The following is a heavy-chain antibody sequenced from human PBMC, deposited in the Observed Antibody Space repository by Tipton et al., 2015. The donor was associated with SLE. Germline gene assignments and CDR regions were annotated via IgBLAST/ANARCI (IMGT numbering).Heavy chain of an antibody. V-gene: IGHV4-31*02. CDR1: GGSISSGGYY. Sequence: SLRLSCTVSGGSISSGGYYWSWIRQHPGKALEWIGYIYYSGSTNYNPFLKSRVTISLDTSKNQFSLKLSSVTAADTAVYYCARDPQGDGGYFDYWGQGTLVTVSS. D-gene: IGHD2-21*01. CDR2: IYYSGST. J-gene: IGHJ4*02. CDR3: ARDPQGDGGYFDY.